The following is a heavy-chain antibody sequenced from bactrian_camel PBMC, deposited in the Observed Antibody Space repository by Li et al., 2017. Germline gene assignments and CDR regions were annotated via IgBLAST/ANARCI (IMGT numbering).Heavy chain of an antibody. CDR1: ELSRTNYC. V-gene: IGHV3S67*01. CDR2: IGSDGSA. J-gene: IGHJ4*01. D-gene: IGHD2*01. Sequence: GGGSVQAGGSLRLSCAASELSRTNYCLGWFRQAPGKEREGVATIGSDGSAYYVDSVKGRFTVSKDNAKNTLYLQMNSLKAEDTAMYYCAAEARRCLLADQWTYWGQGTQVTVS. CDR3: AAEARRCLLADQWTY.